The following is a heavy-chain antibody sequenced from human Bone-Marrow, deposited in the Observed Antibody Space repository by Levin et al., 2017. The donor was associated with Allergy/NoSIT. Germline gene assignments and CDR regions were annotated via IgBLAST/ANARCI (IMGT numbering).Heavy chain of an antibody. CDR1: GFTFSNYA. J-gene: IGHJ4*02. CDR2: ITAAGYAT. V-gene: IGHV3-23*01. Sequence: PGGSLRLSCAASGFTFSNYAMSWVRQAPGKGLEWVSAITAAGYATFLADSVKGRFIISRDNSQSTVYLHMDSLRAEDTAIYYCVKGSSGGRPYYFDYWGQGNLVTVSS. D-gene: IGHD2-15*01. CDR3: VKGSSGGRPYYFDY.